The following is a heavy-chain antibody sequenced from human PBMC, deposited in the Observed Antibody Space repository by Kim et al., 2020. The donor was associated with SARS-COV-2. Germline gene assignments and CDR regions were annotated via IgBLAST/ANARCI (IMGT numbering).Heavy chain of an antibody. CDR1: GGSFSGYY. CDR2: INHSGST. D-gene: IGHD3-16*02. Sequence: SETLSLTCAVYGGSFSGYYWSWIRQPPGKGLEWIGEINHSGSTNYNPSLKSRVTISVDTSKNQFTLKLNSVTAADTAVYYCARERYDYVWGSYRPLYYFDYWGQGTLVTVSS. J-gene: IGHJ4*02. V-gene: IGHV4-34*01. CDR3: ARERYDYVWGSYRPLYYFDY.